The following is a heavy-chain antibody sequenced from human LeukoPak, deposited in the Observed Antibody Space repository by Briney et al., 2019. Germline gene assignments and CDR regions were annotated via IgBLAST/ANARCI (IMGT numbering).Heavy chain of an antibody. CDR2: IYSGGST. D-gene: IGHD5-12*01. CDR3: ASGYSGYDIPFFDY. Sequence: PGGSLRLSCAASGFTVSSNYMSWVRRAPGKGLEWVSVIYSGGSTYYADSVKGRFTISRDNSKSTLYLQMNSLRAEDTAVYYCASGYSGYDIPFFDYWGQGTLVTVSS. V-gene: IGHV3-53*01. J-gene: IGHJ4*02. CDR1: GFTVSSNY.